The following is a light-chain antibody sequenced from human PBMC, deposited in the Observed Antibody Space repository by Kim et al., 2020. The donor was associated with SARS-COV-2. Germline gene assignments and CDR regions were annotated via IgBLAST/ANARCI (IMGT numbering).Light chain of an antibody. CDR1: QSVSSSY. CDR3: QQYDYSPET. Sequence: EIVLTQSPGTLSLSPGERATLSCRASQSVSSSYLAWYQQIPGQAPRLLIYGASVRATGIPDRFGGSGSGTDFTLTISRLEPEDFALYYCQQYDYSPETFGRGTKVDIK. V-gene: IGKV3-20*01. CDR2: GAS. J-gene: IGKJ1*01.